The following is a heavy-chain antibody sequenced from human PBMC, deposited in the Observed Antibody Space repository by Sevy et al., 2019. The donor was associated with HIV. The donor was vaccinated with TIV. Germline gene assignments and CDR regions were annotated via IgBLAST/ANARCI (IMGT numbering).Heavy chain of an antibody. V-gene: IGHV3-30-3*01. Sequence: SCAASGFTFSNFAMHWVRQAPGKGLEWVAITSYDGSSNYYADSVKGRFTISRDNSKHTLYLQMNSLTVEDTAVYYCATDDRDNSGYHFTYWGQGTLVTVSS. D-gene: IGHD3-22*01. J-gene: IGHJ4*02. CDR3: ATDDRDNSGYHFTY. CDR2: TSYDGSSN. CDR1: GFTFSNFA.